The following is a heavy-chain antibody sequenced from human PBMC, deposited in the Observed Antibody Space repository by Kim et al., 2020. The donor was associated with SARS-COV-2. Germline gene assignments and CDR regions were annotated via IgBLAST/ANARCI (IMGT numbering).Heavy chain of an antibody. CDR2: ISSDVSST. J-gene: IGHJ4*02. V-gene: IGHV3-74*01. Sequence: GGSLRLSCAASGFTFNNSWMNWVRQAPGKGLVWVSRISSDVSSTSYADSATGRFSISRDNAKNTMYLYMHRRRVEDTAAYYCASIVGRGYECGHWGQGTL. CDR3: ASIVGRGYECGH. D-gene: IGHD5-12*01. CDR1: GFTFNNSW.